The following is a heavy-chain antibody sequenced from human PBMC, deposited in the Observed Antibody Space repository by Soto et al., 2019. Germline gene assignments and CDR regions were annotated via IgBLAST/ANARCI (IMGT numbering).Heavy chain of an antibody. CDR2: ISSSSSYI. J-gene: IGHJ6*02. CDR3: AGDPITYYYDSSGYYPYYYYGMDV. V-gene: IGHV3-21*01. CDR1: GFTFSSYS. D-gene: IGHD3-22*01. Sequence: PGGSLRLSCAASGFTFSSYSMNWVRQAPGKGLEWVSSISSSSSYIYYADSVKGRFTISRDNAKNSLYLQMNSLRAEDTAVYYCAGDPITYYYDSSGYYPYYYYGMDVWGQGTTVTVSS.